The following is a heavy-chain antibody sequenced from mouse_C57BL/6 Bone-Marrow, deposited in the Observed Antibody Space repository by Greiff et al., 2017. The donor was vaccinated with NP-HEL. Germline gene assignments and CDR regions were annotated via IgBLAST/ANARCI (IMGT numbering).Heavy chain of an antibody. CDR1: GFTFSSYA. D-gene: IGHD1-1*01. CDR2: ISDGGSYT. J-gene: IGHJ3*01. Sequence: EVKLMESGGGLVKPGGSLKLSCAASGFTFSSYAMSWVRQTPEKRLEWVATISDGGSYTYYPDNVKGRFTISRDNAKNNLYLQMSHLKSEDTAMYYCARDKNYYYGQAYWGQGTLVTVSA. V-gene: IGHV5-4*01. CDR3: ARDKNYYYGQAY.